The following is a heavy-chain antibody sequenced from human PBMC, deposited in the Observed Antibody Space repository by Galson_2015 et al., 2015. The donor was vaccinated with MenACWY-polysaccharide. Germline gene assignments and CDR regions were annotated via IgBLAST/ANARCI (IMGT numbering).Heavy chain of an antibody. J-gene: IGHJ5*02. CDR1: GFTFTNYA. CDR2: IGGSGTT. Sequence: SLRLFCAASGFTFTNYAMNWVRQAPGKGLEWVSSIGGSGTTYYADSVKGRFTISRDNSKNMVYLQMNSLRAEDTAIYYCAKANSGGICTSGWACWFDPWGQGSLVIVSS. CDR3: AKANSGGICTSGWACWFDP. V-gene: IGHV3-23*01. D-gene: IGHD2-15*01.